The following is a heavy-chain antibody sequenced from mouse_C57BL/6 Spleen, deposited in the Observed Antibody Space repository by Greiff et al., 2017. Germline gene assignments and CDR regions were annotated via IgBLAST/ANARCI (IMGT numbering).Heavy chain of an antibody. CDR2: IDPSDSET. J-gene: IGHJ2*01. CDR1: GYTFTSYW. Sequence: QVQLQQPGAELVRPGSSVKLSCKASGYTFTSYWMHWVKQRPIQGLEWIGNIDPSDSETHYNQKFKDKATLTVAKSSSTAYMQLSSLTSEDSAVYDCARKGLTGTNFDYWGQGTTLTVSS. D-gene: IGHD4-1*01. CDR3: ARKGLTGTNFDY. V-gene: IGHV1-52*01.